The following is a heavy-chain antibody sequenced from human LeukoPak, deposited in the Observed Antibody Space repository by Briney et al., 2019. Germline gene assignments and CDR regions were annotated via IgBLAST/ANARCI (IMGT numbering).Heavy chain of an antibody. J-gene: IGHJ4*02. CDR2: IYSGGST. CDR3: ARKHHGSGFDY. Sequence: GGSLRLSCAASGFTVSSNYMSWVRQAPGKGLEGVSVIYSGGSTYYADSVKGRFTISRDNSKNTLYLQMNSLRAEDTAVYYCARKHHGSGFDYWGQGTLVTVSS. D-gene: IGHD3-10*01. V-gene: IGHV3-53*05. CDR1: GFTVSSNY.